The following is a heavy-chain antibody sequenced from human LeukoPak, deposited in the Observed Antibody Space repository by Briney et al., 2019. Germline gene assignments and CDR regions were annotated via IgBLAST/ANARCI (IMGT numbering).Heavy chain of an antibody. CDR2: INHSGST. V-gene: IGHV4-34*01. J-gene: IGHJ3*01. CDR1: GGSFSGYY. D-gene: IGHD1-20*01. Sequence: SETLSLTCAVYGGSFSGYYWSWIRQPPGKGLEWIGEINHSGSTNYNPSLKSRVTISVDTSKNQFSLKLSSVTAADTAVYYCARGGLGSDNWFDPWGQGTMVTVSS. CDR3: ARGGLGSDNWFDP.